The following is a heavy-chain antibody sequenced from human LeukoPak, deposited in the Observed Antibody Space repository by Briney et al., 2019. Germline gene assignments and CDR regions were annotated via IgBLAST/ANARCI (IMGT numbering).Heavy chain of an antibody. CDR3: AKGLYSSGWYGDC. CDR2: IRYDGSNK. V-gene: IGHV3-30*02. D-gene: IGHD6-19*01. J-gene: IGHJ4*02. Sequence: GGSLRLSCAASGFTFSSYGMNWVRQAPGKGLEWVAFIRYDGSNKYYADSVKGRFTISRDNSKKTLYLQMNSLRAEDTAVYYCAKGLYSSGWYGDCWGKEALLTVS. CDR1: GFTFSSYG.